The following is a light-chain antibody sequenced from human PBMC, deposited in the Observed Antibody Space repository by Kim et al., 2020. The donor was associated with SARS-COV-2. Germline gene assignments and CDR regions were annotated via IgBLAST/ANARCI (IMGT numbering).Light chain of an antibody. CDR1: QTLSRNQ. CDR3: QQYGNSRT. J-gene: IGKJ1*01. CDR2: GAS. V-gene: IGKV3-20*01. Sequence: EIVLTQSPGTLSLSPGERATLSCRASQTLSRNQLAWYQQEPGQAPRLLIYGASSRATGIPDRFSGRGSGTDFSLTINRLEPEDCAVYYCQQYGNSRTFGQGTKVDIK.